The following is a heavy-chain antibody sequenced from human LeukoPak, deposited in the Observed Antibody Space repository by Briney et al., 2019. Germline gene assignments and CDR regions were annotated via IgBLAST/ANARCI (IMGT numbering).Heavy chain of an antibody. Sequence: ASVKVSCKASGYTFTGYYMHWVRQAPGQGLEWMGWINPNSGGTNYAQKFQGRVTMTRDTSISTAYMELSRLRSDDTAVYYCARMPAAQDWFDPWGQGTLVTVSS. CDR2: INPNSGGT. CDR3: ARMPAAQDWFDP. D-gene: IGHD2-2*01. V-gene: IGHV1-2*02. CDR1: GYTFTGYY. J-gene: IGHJ5*02.